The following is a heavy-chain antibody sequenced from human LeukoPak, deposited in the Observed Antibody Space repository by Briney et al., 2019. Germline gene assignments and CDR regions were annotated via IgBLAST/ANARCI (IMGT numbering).Heavy chain of an antibody. CDR2: INHSGST. V-gene: IGHV4-34*01. J-gene: IGHJ2*01. CDR3: ATGGRPLTYWYFDL. CDR1: GGSFSGYY. Sequence: KPSETLSLTCAVYGGSFSGYYWSWIRQPPGKGLEWIGEINHSGSTNYNPSLKSRVTISVDTSKNQFSLRLSSVTAADTAVYYCATGGRPLTYWYFDLWGRGTLVTVSS.